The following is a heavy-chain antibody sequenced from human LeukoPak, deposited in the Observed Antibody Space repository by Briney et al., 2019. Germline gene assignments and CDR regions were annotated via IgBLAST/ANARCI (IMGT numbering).Heavy chain of an antibody. J-gene: IGHJ4*02. CDR2: ISGSGGST. Sequence: GGSLRLSCAASGFTFSSYAMSWVRQAPGKGLEWVSAISGSGGSTYYADSVKGRFAISRDNSKNTLYLQMNSLRAEDTAVYYCATTTVVDKGVGTFDYWGQGTLVTVSS. CDR3: ATTTVVDKGVGTFDY. CDR1: GFTFSSYA. D-gene: IGHD1-14*01. V-gene: IGHV3-23*01.